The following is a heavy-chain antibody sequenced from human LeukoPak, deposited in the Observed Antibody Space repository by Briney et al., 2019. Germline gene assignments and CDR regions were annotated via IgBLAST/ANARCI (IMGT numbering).Heavy chain of an antibody. CDR3: AKDRYSSGWSGFDY. D-gene: IGHD6-19*01. CDR2: ISCDGSNK. J-gene: IGHJ4*02. V-gene: IGHV3-30*04. CDR1: GFTFSSYA. Sequence: GGSLRLSCAASGFTFSSYAMHWVRQAPGKGLEWVAVISCDGSNKYYADSVKGRFTISRDNSKNTLYLQMNSLRAEDTAVYYCAKDRYSSGWSGFDYWGQGTLVTVSS.